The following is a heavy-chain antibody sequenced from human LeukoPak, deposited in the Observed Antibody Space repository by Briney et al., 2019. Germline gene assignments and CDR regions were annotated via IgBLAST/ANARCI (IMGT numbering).Heavy chain of an antibody. CDR1: GFTFSSYG. V-gene: IGHV3-33*01. D-gene: IGHD6-13*01. Sequence: GGSLRLSCAASGFTFSSYGMHWVRQAPGKGLEWVAVIWYDGSNKYYADSVKGRFTISRDNSKNTLYLQMNSLRAEDTAVYYCARDGSSWPTGDYYYGMDVWGQGTTVNVSS. CDR2: IWYDGSNK. J-gene: IGHJ6*02. CDR3: ARDGSSWPTGDYYYGMDV.